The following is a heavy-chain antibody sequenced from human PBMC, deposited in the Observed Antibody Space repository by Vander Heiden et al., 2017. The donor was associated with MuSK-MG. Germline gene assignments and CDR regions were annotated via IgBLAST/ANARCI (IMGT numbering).Heavy chain of an antibody. CDR3: ARENRDCGGDCYFDY. D-gene: IGHD2-21*02. CDR1: GGAFSSYA. V-gene: IGHV1-69*01. J-gene: IGHJ4*02. Sequence: QVQLVQSGAEVKKPGSSVKVSCKASGGAFSSYAISWVRQAPGQGLEWMGGIIPIFGTANYAQKFQGRVTITADESTSTAYMELSSLRSEDTAVYYCARENRDCGGDCYFDYWGQGTLVTVSS. CDR2: IIPIFGTA.